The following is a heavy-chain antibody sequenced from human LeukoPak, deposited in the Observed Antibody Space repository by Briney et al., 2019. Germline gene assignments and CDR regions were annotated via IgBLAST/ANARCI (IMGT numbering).Heavy chain of an antibody. J-gene: IGHJ4*02. Sequence: GGSLRLSCAASGFTFSTYWMHWVRQAPGKGLVWVSRINSDESTTNYADSVKGRFTISGDNARNTLYLQMNSLRAEDTAVYYCAGDLDFWTGSKGGYWGQGTLVTVSS. CDR2: INSDESTT. D-gene: IGHD3/OR15-3a*01. V-gene: IGHV3-74*01. CDR1: GFTFSTYW. CDR3: AGDLDFWTGSKGGY.